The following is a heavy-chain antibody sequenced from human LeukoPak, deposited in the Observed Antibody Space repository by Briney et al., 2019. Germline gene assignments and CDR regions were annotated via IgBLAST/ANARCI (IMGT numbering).Heavy chain of an antibody. V-gene: IGHV1-24*01. D-gene: IGHD4-11*01. CDR3: ATESGAVTTDSGYYYMDV. J-gene: IGHJ6*03. CDR1: GYTLTVLS. CDR2: FDPEDGET. Sequence: ASVKVSCKVSGYTLTVLSMHWVRQAPGKGLEGMGGFDPEDGETIYAQKSQRRYNMPEDTSTDTAHRAVRSLSCHDGPVFSCATESGAVTTDSGYYYMDVWGKGTTVTVSS.